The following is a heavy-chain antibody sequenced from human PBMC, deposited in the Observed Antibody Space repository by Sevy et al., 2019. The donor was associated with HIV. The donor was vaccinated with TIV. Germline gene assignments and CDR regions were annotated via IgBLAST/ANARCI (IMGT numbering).Heavy chain of an antibody. Sequence: GASVKVSCKASGYTFTSYYMHWVRQAPGQGLEWMGIINPSSGSTSYAQKFQGRVTMTRDTSTSTVYMELSSLRSEDTAMYYCARDSDNYDILTGYYPFDYWGQGTLVTVSS. CDR1: GYTFTSYY. CDR3: ARDSDNYDILTGYYPFDY. D-gene: IGHD3-9*01. J-gene: IGHJ4*02. V-gene: IGHV1-46*01. CDR2: INPSSGST.